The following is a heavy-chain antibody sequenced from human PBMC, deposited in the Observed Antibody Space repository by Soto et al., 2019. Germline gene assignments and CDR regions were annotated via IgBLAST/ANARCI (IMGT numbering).Heavy chain of an antibody. CDR2: IYPGDSDT. V-gene: IGHV5-51*01. J-gene: IGHJ5*02. D-gene: IGHD6-19*01. Sequence: GESLKISCTDSGYSFTCYWIGWVRQMPGKGLEWMGIIYPGDSDTRYSPSFQGQVTISADKSISTAYLQWSSLKASDTAMYYCARSEGIAVAGWCDPWGQGTLVTVSS. CDR1: GYSFTCYW. CDR3: ARSEGIAVAGWCDP.